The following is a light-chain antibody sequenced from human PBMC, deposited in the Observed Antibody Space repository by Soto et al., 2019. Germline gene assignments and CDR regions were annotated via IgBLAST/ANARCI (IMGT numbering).Light chain of an antibody. CDR1: QSVGSN. J-gene: IGKJ2*01. CDR2: GAS. Sequence: EIVMTQSPATLSVSPGERATLSCRASQSVGSNLAWYQQKPGQAPSLLIYGASTMATGIPARFSGSGSGTEFNLTISSLQSEDFAVYYCQQYHDWPPYTFGQGTKLEIK. V-gene: IGKV3-15*01. CDR3: QQYHDWPPYT.